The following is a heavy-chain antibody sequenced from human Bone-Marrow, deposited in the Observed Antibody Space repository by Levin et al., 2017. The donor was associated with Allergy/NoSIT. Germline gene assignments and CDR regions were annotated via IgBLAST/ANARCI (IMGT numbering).Heavy chain of an antibody. CDR3: ARDQLWQWGYYYYGMDV. CDR2: ISSDGGSI. J-gene: IGHJ6*02. CDR1: GFSFSIFS. Sequence: GESLKISCAASGFSFSIFSMNWVRQAPGKGLEWVSSISSDGGSIYYSDSVKGRFTVSRDNAKNSLYLQMNSLGAEDTAIYYCARDQLWQWGYYYYGMDVWGQGTTVTVSS. V-gene: IGHV3-21*01. D-gene: IGHD6-19*01.